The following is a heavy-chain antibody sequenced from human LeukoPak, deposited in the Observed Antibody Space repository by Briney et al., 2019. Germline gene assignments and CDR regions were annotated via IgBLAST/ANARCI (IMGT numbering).Heavy chain of an antibody. V-gene: IGHV3-48*03. Sequence: GGSLRLSCAASGFTFSNYEMTWVRQAPGKGLEWVSYIGSSGNTIYYADSVKGRFTISRDNAKNSLYLQMNSLRAEDTAVYYCVRDNYDSSGPYYFDYWGQGTLVTVSS. CDR3: VRDNYDSSGPYYFDY. D-gene: IGHD3-22*01. CDR2: IGSSGNTI. CDR1: GFTFSNYE. J-gene: IGHJ4*02.